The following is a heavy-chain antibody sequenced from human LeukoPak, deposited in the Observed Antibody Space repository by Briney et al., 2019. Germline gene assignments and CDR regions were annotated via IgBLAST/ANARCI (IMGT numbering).Heavy chain of an antibody. CDR2: AHFSGDT. V-gene: IGHV4-59*01. D-gene: IGHD6-6*01. CDR1: GDSISTYD. J-gene: IGHJ5*02. Sequence: SETLSLTCTVSGDSISTYDWNWIRQRPGKGLEWIGHAHFSGDTNYNPSLKSRVTISLDSPKNQFSLRLISVTAADTAVYYCSRRVELISASSTANTWFDPWGQGTLVAVSP. CDR3: SRRVELISASSTANTWFDP.